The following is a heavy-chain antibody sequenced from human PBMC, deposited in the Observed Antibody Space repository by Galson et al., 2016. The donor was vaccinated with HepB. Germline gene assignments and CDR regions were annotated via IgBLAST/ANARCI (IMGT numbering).Heavy chain of an antibody. D-gene: IGHD3-16*02. CDR2: ISSSGSDI. CDR1: GFTFSSYE. V-gene: IGHV3-48*03. CDR3: ARVSVSVADLSTNYYYGMDV. Sequence: SLRLSCAASGFTFSSYEMIWVRQASGRGLERVSYISSSGSDIYYTESVRGRFTISRDNSKNTLYLQMNSLRAEDTAVYYCARVSVSVADLSTNYYYGMDVWGQGTTVTVSS. J-gene: IGHJ6*02.